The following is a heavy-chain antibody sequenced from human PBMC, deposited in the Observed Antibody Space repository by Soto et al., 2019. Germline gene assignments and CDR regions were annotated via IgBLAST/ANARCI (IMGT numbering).Heavy chain of an antibody. CDR1: GDSLRSAHYF. CDR3: ARLEGLATISYYFDF. D-gene: IGHD3-9*01. J-gene: IGHJ4*02. Sequence: SETLSLPCSGFGDSLRSAHYFWGWVRQPPGKGLEWIGSIYHSGATFYDPYLRSRVTLSVDTTNNQFSLRLSSVTAADTAVYFCARLEGLATISYYFDFWGPGALVTVSS. V-gene: IGHV4-39*01. CDR2: IYHSGAT.